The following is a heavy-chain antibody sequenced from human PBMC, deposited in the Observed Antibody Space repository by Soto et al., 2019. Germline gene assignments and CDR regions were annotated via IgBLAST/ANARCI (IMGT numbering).Heavy chain of an antibody. Sequence: ASVKVSCKVSGYTLTELSMHWVRQAPGKGLEWMGGFDPEDGETIYAQKFQGRVTMTEDTSTDTAYMELSRLRSEDAAVYYCATTYYYGSGSYYFDYWGQGTLVTVSS. V-gene: IGHV1-24*01. CDR2: FDPEDGET. J-gene: IGHJ4*02. D-gene: IGHD3-10*01. CDR1: GYTLTELS. CDR3: ATTYYYGSGSYYFDY.